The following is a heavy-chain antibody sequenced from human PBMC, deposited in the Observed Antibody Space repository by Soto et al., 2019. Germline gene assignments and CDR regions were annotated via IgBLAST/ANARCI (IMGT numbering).Heavy chain of an antibody. Sequence: SVPVSFKASGGTFRSYAISWVRQAPGQGLEWMGGIIPIFGTANFAQKFQGRVTITAAESTSTAYMKLSSLRSEDTAVYYCARESGIAARPGGYYYSGMDVWGKGTTVTFSS. CDR1: GGTFRSYA. CDR2: IIPIFGTA. V-gene: IGHV1-69*01. J-gene: IGHJ6*04. D-gene: IGHD6-6*01. CDR3: ARESGIAARPGGYYYSGMDV.